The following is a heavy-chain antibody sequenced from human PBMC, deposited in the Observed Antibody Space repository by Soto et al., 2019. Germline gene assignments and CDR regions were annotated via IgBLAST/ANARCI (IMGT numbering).Heavy chain of an antibody. CDR2: ISVTGDT. V-gene: IGHV3-23*01. Sequence: PGGSLRLSCAASGFTFSSYAMNWVRQVPGKGPEWVSHISVTGDTYYADSVKGRFTISRDNSKNTLFLQMNSLRAEDTAVYYCAKSLNTATSFDYWGQGTPVTVSS. CDR1: GFTFSSYA. CDR3: AKSLNTATSFDY. J-gene: IGHJ4*02.